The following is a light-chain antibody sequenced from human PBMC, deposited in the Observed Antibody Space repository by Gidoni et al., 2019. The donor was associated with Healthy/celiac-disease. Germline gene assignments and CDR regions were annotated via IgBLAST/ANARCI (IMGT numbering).Light chain of an antibody. CDR2: EVS. V-gene: IGLV2-14*01. J-gene: IGLJ2*01. CDR1: SRDVGGYNY. CDR3: SSYTSSSTLV. Sequence: QSALTQPASVSGSPGQSITISCTGTSRDVGGYNYVSWYQHNPGKAPKLMIYEVSKRPSGVSNRFSGSKAGNTASLTISGLQAEDDADYYCSSYTSSSTLVFGGGTKLTVL.